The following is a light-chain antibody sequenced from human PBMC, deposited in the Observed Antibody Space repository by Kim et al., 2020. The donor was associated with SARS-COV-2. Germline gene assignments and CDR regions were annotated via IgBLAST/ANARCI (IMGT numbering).Light chain of an antibody. CDR1: AFPDQF. CDR2: RDT. J-gene: IGLJ3*02. Sequence: PGHTATITCSGDAFPDQFAHWYQQKPGQAPILVIFRDTERPSEISDRFSGSTSGTKATLTISGVQAEDEADYYCQSGDSSNAFWVFGGGTQLTVL. V-gene: IGLV3-25*03. CDR3: QSGDSSNAFWV.